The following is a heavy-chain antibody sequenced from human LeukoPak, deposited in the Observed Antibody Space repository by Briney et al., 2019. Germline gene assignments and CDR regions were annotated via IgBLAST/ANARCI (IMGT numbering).Heavy chain of an antibody. CDR2: IYYSGST. J-gene: IGHJ4*02. CDR3: ASNKLPPFDY. CDR1: GGSLSGADYY. Sequence: PSQTLSLTSTVSGGSLSGADYYWSWIRQPPGKCLEWIGYIYYSGSTYYNPSLKSRVTISVDTSKNQFSLKMRPLTIADPAVYYCASNKLPPFDYWGQGTLVTVSS. V-gene: IGHV4-30-4*08. D-gene: IGHD1-7*01.